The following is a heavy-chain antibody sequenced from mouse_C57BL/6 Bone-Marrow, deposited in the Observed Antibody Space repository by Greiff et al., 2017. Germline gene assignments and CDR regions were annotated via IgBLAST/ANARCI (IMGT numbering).Heavy chain of an antibody. CDR3: ARGGLSAY. J-gene: IGHJ3*01. CDR1: GFNIKDYY. Sequence: VQLQQPGAELVKPGASVKLSCTASGFNIKDYYMHWVKQKTEQGLEWIGRIGPEDGESKYAPKVPGKATITAATSSNTAYLQFSSLTSEDTAVYYCARGGLSAYWGQGTLVTVSA. D-gene: IGHD2-2*01. V-gene: IGHV14-2*01. CDR2: IGPEDGES.